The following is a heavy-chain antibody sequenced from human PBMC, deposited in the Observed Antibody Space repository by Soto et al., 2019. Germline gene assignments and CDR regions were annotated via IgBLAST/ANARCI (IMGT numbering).Heavy chain of an antibody. Sequence: SETLSLTXTVSGGSISSGDYYWSWIRQPPGKGLEWIGYIYYSGSTYYNPSLKSRVTISVDTSKNQFSPKLSSVTAADTAVYYCARVGYCSGGSCYYAFDIWGQGTMVTVSS. CDR1: GGSISSGDYY. V-gene: IGHV4-30-4*01. D-gene: IGHD2-15*01. CDR3: ARVGYCSGGSCYYAFDI. CDR2: IYYSGST. J-gene: IGHJ3*02.